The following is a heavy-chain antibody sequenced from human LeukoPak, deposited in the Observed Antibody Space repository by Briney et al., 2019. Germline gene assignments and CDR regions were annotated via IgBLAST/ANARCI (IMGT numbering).Heavy chain of an antibody. CDR1: GFTFSSYA. D-gene: IGHD3-22*01. CDR2: ISGSGGST. CDR3: AKDSAGIVVVITGFWDY. J-gene: IGHJ4*02. V-gene: IGHV3-23*01. Sequence: PGGSLRLSCAASGFTFSSYAMSWVRQAPGKGLEWVSAISGSGGSTYYADSVKGRFTISRDNSKNTLYLQMNSLRAEDTAVYYCAKDSAGIVVVITGFWDYWGQGTLVTVSS.